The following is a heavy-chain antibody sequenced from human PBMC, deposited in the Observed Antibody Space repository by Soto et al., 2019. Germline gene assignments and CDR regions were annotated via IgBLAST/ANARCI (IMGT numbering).Heavy chain of an antibody. V-gene: IGHV1-24*01. Sequence: ASVKVSCKVSGYTLTELSMHWVRQAPGKGLEWMGGFDPEDGETIYAQKFQGRVTMTEDTSTDTAYMELSSLRSEDTAVYYCATDHSLGATNTAGYYYYYGMDVWGQGTTVTVSS. D-gene: IGHD1-26*01. CDR2: FDPEDGET. CDR3: ATDHSLGATNTAGYYYYYGMDV. J-gene: IGHJ6*02. CDR1: GYTLTELS.